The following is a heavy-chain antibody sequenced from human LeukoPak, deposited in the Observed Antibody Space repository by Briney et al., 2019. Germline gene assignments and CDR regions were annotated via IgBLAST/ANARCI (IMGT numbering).Heavy chain of an antibody. Sequence: SQTLSLTCTVSGASISDGGYCWSWIRQHPGKGLEWIGCIYYSASPYHNPSLQSRVTISVDTSKNQCSPKVNSVTAADTAVYYCARDSQWGVDYWGQGTLVSVSS. CDR2: IYYSASP. V-gene: IGHV4-31*03. CDR1: GASISDGGYC. CDR3: ARDSQWGVDY. D-gene: IGHD1-26*01. J-gene: IGHJ4*02.